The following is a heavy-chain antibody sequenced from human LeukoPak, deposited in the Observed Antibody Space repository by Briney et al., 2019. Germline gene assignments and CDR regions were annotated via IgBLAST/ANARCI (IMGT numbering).Heavy chain of an antibody. D-gene: IGHD3-9*01. Sequence: PSETLSLTCTVSGGSVRSGSYFWSWIRQSPGKGLEWIGYIYFRGNTKYSPALESRVTISEDPSKNQFSLRLTSLTAADTAVYYCARVDWWFDIMTGWPAITNNGMDVWGQGTTVIVSS. CDR3: ARVDWWFDIMTGWPAITNNGMDV. V-gene: IGHV4-61*01. CDR2: IYFRGNT. J-gene: IGHJ6*02. CDR1: GGSVRSGSYF.